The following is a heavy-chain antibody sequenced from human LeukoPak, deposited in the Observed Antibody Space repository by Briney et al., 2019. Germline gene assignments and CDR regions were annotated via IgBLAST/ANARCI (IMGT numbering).Heavy chain of an antibody. J-gene: IGHJ3*02. CDR3: AKGGRVGTAGDAFDI. D-gene: IGHD1-26*01. CDR1: GFTFSSYA. CDR2: ISGSGDST. V-gene: IGHV3-23*01. Sequence: PGGSLRLSCAASGFTFSSYAMTWVHQAPGKGLEWVSTISGSGDSTYYADSVKGRFTISRDNSKNTLYLQMNSLRAEHAALYYCAKGGRVGTAGDAFDIWGQGTMVSVSS.